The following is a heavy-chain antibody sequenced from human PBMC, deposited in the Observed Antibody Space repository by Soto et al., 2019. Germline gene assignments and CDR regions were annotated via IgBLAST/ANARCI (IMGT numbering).Heavy chain of an antibody. D-gene: IGHD3-22*01. CDR2: ISTFHGNT. V-gene: IGHV1-18*04. CDR3: ARDTYGTTGYTLDY. J-gene: IGHJ4*02. Sequence: ASVKVSCKASGYTFTSYGISWVRQAPGQGLEWMGWISTFHGNTNYAQKFQGSVTMTTDTSTSTAYMELRSLTSDDTAIYYCARDTYGTTGYTLDYWGQGALVTVSS. CDR1: GYTFTSYG.